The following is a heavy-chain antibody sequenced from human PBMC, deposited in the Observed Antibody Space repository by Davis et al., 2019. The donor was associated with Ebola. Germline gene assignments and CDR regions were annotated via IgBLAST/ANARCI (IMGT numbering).Heavy chain of an antibody. V-gene: IGHV1-18*04. CDR1: GYTFTSYY. J-gene: IGHJ3*02. Sequence: ASVQVSCKASGYTFTSYYMHWVRQAPGQGLEWMGWISAYNGNTNYAQKLQGRVTMTTDTSTSTAYMELRSLRSEDTAVYYCARDRSGSPDAFDIWGQGTMVTVSS. D-gene: IGHD1-26*01. CDR3: ARDRSGSPDAFDI. CDR2: ISAYNGNT.